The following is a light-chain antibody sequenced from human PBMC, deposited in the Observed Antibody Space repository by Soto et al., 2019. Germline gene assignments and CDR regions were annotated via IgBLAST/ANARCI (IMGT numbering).Light chain of an antibody. J-gene: IGLJ1*01. Sequence: QSVLTQPRSVSGSPGQSVTISCTGTSSDVGGYDYVSWYQQHPGKAPKLMISDVTKRLSGVPDRFSGSKSGNTASLTISGLQAEDEADYYCCSYAGYYTHYVFGTGTKATVL. CDR3: CSYAGYYTHYV. CDR2: DVT. CDR1: SSDVGGYDY. V-gene: IGLV2-11*01.